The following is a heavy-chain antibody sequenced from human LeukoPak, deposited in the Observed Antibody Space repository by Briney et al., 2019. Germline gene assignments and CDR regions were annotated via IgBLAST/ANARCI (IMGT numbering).Heavy chain of an antibody. D-gene: IGHD6-13*01. Sequence: PSETLSLTCAVYGGSFSGYYWSWIRRPPGKGLEWIGEINHSGSTNYNPSLKSRVTISVDTSKNQFSLKLSSVTAADTAVYYCARGYTRGTYSSRSPFDYWGQGTLVTVSS. CDR2: INHSGST. CDR3: ARGYTRGTYSSRSPFDY. V-gene: IGHV4-34*01. J-gene: IGHJ4*02. CDR1: GGSFSGYY.